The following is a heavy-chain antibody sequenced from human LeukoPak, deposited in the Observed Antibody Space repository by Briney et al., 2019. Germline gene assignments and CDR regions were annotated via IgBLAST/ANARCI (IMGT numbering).Heavy chain of an antibody. CDR3: AKDNRRHYTSGPNPDSLH. J-gene: IGHJ4*02. V-gene: IGHV3-9*01. Sequence: TGGSLRLSCAGSGFIFNNYAMHWVRQPPGKGLEWGSGLSWNSGSIDYADSVKGRFTISRDNAKNSLYLQMNSLRVEDTAFYYCAKDNRRHYTSGPNPDSLHWGQGALVTVSS. CDR2: LSWNSGSI. CDR1: GFIFNNYA. D-gene: IGHD6-19*01.